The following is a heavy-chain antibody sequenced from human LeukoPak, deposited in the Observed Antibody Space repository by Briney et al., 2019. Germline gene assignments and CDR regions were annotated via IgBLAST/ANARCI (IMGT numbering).Heavy chain of an antibody. Sequence: GGSLRLSCAASGFTFSDYYMSWIRQAPGKGLEWVSYISSSGSTIYYADSVKGRFTISRDNAKNSLYLQMNSLRAEDTAVYYCARDRIPPYYYYYYGMDVWGHGTTVTVSS. J-gene: IGHJ6*02. CDR3: ARDRIPPYYYYYYGMDV. V-gene: IGHV3-11*01. CDR1: GFTFSDYY. CDR2: ISSSGSTI.